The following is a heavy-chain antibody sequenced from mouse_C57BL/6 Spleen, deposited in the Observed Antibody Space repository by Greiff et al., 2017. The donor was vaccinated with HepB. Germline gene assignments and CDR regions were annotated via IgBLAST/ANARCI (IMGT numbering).Heavy chain of an antibody. D-gene: IGHD1-2*01. J-gene: IGHJ1*03. CDR3: ARGDYGRDPFRYFDV. Sequence: QVQLQQSGAELVKPGASVKISCKASGYAFSSYWMNWVKQRPGKGLEWIGQIYPGDGDTNYNGKFKGKATLTADKSSSTAYMQLSSLTSEDSAVYFCARGDYGRDPFRYFDVWGTGTTVTVSS. CDR1: GYAFSSYW. V-gene: IGHV1-80*01. CDR2: IYPGDGDT.